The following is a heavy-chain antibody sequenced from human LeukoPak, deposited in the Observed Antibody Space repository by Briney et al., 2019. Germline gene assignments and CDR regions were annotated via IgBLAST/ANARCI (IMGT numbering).Heavy chain of an antibody. CDR2: IYSGGST. Sequence: PGGSLRLSCAASGFAFSSSAMSWVRQAPGKGLEWVSVIYSGGSTYYADSVKGRFTISRDNSKNTLYLQMNSLRAEDTAVYYCARQYESWFDPWGQGNLVTVSS. CDR1: GFAFSSSA. J-gene: IGHJ5*02. V-gene: IGHV3-66*04. CDR3: ARQYESWFDP. D-gene: IGHD3-3*01.